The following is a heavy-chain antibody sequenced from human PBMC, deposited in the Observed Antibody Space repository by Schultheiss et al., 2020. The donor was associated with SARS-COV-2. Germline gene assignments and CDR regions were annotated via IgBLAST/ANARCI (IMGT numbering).Heavy chain of an antibody. J-gene: IGHJ3*02. D-gene: IGHD3-22*01. CDR1: GGSISSYY. CDR2: IYYSGST. CDR3: ARAADHSSGYYYGQPGTFDI. Sequence: SETLSLTCTVSGGSISSYYWSWIRQPPGKGLEWIGYIYYSGSTYYNPSLKSRVTISVDTSKNQFSLKLSSVTAADTAVYYCARAADHSSGYYYGQPGTFDIWGQGTMVTVSS. V-gene: IGHV4-59*12.